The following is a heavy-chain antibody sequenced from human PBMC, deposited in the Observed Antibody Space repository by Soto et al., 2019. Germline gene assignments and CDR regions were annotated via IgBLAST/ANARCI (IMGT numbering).Heavy chain of an antibody. J-gene: IGHJ1*01. V-gene: IGHV1-3*01. D-gene: IGHD3-22*01. CDR3: ATLGDNSGYSLQH. CDR1: GYTFTIYT. CDR2: IHPGTTNT. Sequence: EASVKVSCKASGYTFTIYTMNWLRQAPGQRPEWMGWIHPGTTNTKYSEKFQGRVTITRDTSASTAYMELTSLRSEDTAVYYCATLGDNSGYSLQHWGQGTLVTVSS.